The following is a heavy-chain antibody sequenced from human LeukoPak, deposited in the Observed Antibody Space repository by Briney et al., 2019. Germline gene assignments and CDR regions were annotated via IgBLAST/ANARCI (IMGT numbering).Heavy chain of an antibody. D-gene: IGHD3-10*01. CDR2: IYYSGST. CDR1: GGSISNYY. CDR3: ARMVSITMVRGVPPRGFDY. V-gene: IGHV4-59*01. J-gene: IGHJ4*02. Sequence: PSETLSLTCTVSGGSISNYYWSWIRQPPGKGLEWIGYIYYSGSTNYNPFLKSRVIISVDTSKNQFSLKLSSVTAADTAVYYCARMVSITMVRGVPPRGFDYWGQGTLVTVSS.